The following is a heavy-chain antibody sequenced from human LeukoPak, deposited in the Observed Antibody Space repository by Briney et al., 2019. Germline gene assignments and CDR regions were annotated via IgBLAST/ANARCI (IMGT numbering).Heavy chain of an antibody. J-gene: IGHJ6*02. Sequence: GGSLRLSCAASGFTFSSYGMHWVRQAPGKGLEWVAVIWYDGSNKYYADSVKGRFTISRGNSKNTLYLQMNSLRAEDTAVYYCARDLGRFLEWLQVWGQGTTVTVSS. CDR3: ARDLGRFLEWLQV. CDR2: IWYDGSNK. V-gene: IGHV3-33*01. CDR1: GFTFSSYG. D-gene: IGHD3-3*01.